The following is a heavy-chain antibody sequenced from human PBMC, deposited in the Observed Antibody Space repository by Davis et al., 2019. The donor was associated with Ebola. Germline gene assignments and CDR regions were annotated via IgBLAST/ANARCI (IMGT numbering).Heavy chain of an antibody. Sequence: GGSLRLSCAASGFTFSIYTMNWVRQAPRKGLEWVSSISSSNTYMYYADSVRGRFTISRDTAKNSLYLQMNSLRAEDTAVYYCARDGWGDYYGLDVWGQGTTVTVSS. D-gene: IGHD3-10*01. CDR1: GFTFSIYT. CDR3: ARDGWGDYYGLDV. J-gene: IGHJ6*02. V-gene: IGHV3-21*01. CDR2: ISSSNTYM.